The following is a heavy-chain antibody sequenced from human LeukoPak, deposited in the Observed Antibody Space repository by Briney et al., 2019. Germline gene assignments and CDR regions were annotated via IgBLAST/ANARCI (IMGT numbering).Heavy chain of an antibody. CDR2: IKSKTDGGTT. V-gene: IGHV3-15*01. J-gene: IGHJ3*02. CDR3: TTERKWLAPDAFDI. Sequence: PGGSLRLSCAPSGFTFSSYGMHWVRQAPGKGLEWVGRIKSKTDGGTTDYAAPVKGRFTISRDDSKNTLYLQMNSLKTEDTAVYYCTTERKWLAPDAFDIWGQGTMVTVSS. CDR1: GFTFSSYG. D-gene: IGHD6-19*01.